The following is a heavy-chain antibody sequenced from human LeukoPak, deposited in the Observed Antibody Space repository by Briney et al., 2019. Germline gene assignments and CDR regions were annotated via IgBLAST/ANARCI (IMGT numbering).Heavy chain of an antibody. D-gene: IGHD3-10*01. CDR1: GYTLTELS. CDR3: ARDSIRVRGATDY. J-gene: IGHJ4*02. CDR2: FDPEDGET. V-gene: IGHV1-24*01. Sequence: ASVKVSCKVSGYTLTELSMHWVRQAPGKGLEWMGGFDPEDGETIYAQKFQGRVTMTEDTSTDTAYMELRSLRSDDTAVYYCARDSIRVRGATDYWGQGTLVTVSS.